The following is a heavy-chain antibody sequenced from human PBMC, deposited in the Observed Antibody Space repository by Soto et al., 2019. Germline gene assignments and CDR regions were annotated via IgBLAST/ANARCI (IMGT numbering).Heavy chain of an antibody. CDR3: ARYSGSYGVEY. J-gene: IGHJ4*02. Sequence: GGSLRLSCAASGFAFSDFWMTWVRQAPGKGLEWVANIKQDGSEKYYADSLKGRFTISRDNAENSVYLQMNSLRAEDTAVYHCARYSGSYGVEYWGRGTLVTVSS. V-gene: IGHV3-7*01. CDR2: IKQDGSEK. CDR1: GFAFSDFW. D-gene: IGHD1-26*01.